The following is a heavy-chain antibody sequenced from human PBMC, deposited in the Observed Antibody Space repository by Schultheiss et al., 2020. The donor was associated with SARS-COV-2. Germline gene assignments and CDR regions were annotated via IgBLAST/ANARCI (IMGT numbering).Heavy chain of an antibody. J-gene: IGHJ4*02. V-gene: IGHV1-46*01. CDR3: AKKGITGTYDY. CDR2: INPSGGNT. CDR1: GYTFTSYY. D-gene: IGHD1-20*01. Sequence: ASVKVSCKASGYTFTSYYMHWVRQAPGQGLEWMGIINPSGGNTGYAQKFQGRVTMTRNTSISTAYMELSSLRSEDTAVYYCAKKGITGTYDYWGQGTLVTVSS.